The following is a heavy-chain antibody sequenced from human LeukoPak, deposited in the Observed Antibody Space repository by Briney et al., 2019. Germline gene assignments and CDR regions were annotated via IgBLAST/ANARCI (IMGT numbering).Heavy chain of an antibody. CDR1: GFTVSSNS. CDR2: IKQDESEK. J-gene: IGHJ4*02. V-gene: IGHV3-7*01. CDR3: ARGNLFTGWYDLYYFDY. D-gene: IGHD6-19*01. Sequence: PGGSLRLSCTVSGFTVSSNSMSWVRQAPGKGLEWVANIKQDESEKYYVDSVKGRFTISRDNAKNSLYLQMNSLRAEDTAVYHCARGNLFTGWYDLYYFDYWGQGTLVTVSS.